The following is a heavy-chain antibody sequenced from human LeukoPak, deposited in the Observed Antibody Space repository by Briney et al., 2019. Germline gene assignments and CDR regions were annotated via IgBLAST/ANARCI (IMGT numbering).Heavy chain of an antibody. Sequence: GGSLRLSCAASGFTFNNYAMSWVRQAPGKGLEWVSAISDSGSSTYYADSVKGRFTISRDNSKYTLYLQMNSLRAEDTAVYYCARDFSPDCSVGSCYSGGFDYWGQGTLVSVSS. D-gene: IGHD2-15*01. CDR2: ISDSGSST. J-gene: IGHJ4*02. V-gene: IGHV3-23*01. CDR1: GFTFNNYA. CDR3: ARDFSPDCSVGSCYSGGFDY.